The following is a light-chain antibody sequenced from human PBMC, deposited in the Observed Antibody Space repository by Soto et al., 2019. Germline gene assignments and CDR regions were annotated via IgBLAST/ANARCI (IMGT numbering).Light chain of an antibody. V-gene: IGLV2-14*01. CDR1: SSDVGGYNY. Sequence: QSALTQPASVSGSPGQSITISCTGTSSDVGGYNYVSWYQQHPGKAPKLMIYEVSNRPSGVSNRFSGSKSGNTASLTISGLQAEDEADYYCSSYTSSSAYVFGNVTTVTVL. J-gene: IGLJ1*01. CDR2: EVS. CDR3: SSYTSSSAYV.